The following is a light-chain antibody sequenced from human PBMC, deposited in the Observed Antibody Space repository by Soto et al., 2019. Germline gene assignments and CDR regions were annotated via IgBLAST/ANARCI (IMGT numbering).Light chain of an antibody. CDR3: CSYAGTSSFYV. V-gene: IGLV2-23*01. CDR1: SNDVGRYNL. CDR2: EGS. J-gene: IGLJ1*01. Sequence: QSALTQPASVSGSPGQSITISCTGTSNDVGRYNLVSWYQQHPGKAPKLMIYEGSKRPSGVSNRFSGSKSGSTASLTISGLQAEDEADYYCCSYAGTSSFYVFGTGTKVTVL.